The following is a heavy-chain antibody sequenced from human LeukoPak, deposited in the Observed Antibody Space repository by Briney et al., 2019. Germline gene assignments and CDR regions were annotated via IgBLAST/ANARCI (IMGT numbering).Heavy chain of an antibody. J-gene: IGHJ4*02. V-gene: IGHV5-51*01. D-gene: IGHD6-25*01. CDR2: IYPGDSDT. CDR3: ARRPHYSNGNYYFDY. Sequence: GESLKISCKTSGYSFTRYWIGLVRQLSAKGLEWMGFIYPGDSDTRYSPSFQGPVIISADKSIGTAYLRWNSLKASDTAVYYCARRPHYSNGNYYFDYWGQGTLVTVSS. CDR1: GYSFTRYW.